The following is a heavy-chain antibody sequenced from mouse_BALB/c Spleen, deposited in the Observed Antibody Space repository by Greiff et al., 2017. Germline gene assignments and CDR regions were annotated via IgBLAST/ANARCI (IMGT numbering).Heavy chain of an antibody. CDR2: INPSTGYT. Sequence: QVQLKESGAELAKPGASVKMSCKASGYTFTSYWMHWVKQRPGQGLEWIGYINPSTGYTEYNQKFKDKATLTADKSSSTAYMQLSSLTSEDSAVYYCARRDYGSSYYFDYWGQGTTLTVSS. D-gene: IGHD1-1*01. CDR1: GYTFTSYW. J-gene: IGHJ2*01. V-gene: IGHV1-7*01. CDR3: ARRDYGSSYYFDY.